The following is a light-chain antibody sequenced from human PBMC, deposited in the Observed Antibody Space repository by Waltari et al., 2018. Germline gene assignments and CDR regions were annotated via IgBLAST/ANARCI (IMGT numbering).Light chain of an antibody. Sequence: SYVVTQPPSVSVAPGETATITCGGDNIGTYCGPLYQQKAGQAPVLVIFYDSDRPSGIPERFSGSNSGNTATLTISRVEAGDEARYYCHVWHPDVDPGVFGTGTEVTVL. CDR2: YDS. V-gene: IGLV3-21*04. CDR3: HVWHPDVDPGV. CDR1: NIGTYC. J-gene: IGLJ1*01.